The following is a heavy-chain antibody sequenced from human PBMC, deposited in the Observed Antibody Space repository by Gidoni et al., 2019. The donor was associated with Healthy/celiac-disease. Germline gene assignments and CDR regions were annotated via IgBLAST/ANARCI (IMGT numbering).Heavy chain of an antibody. V-gene: IGHV3-21*01. CDR2: ISSSSSYI. Sequence: EVQLVESGGGLVKPGGSLRLSCAASGFTFSSHSMNWVRQAPGKGLEWVSSISSSSSYIYYADSVKGRFTISRDNAKNSLYLQMNSLRAEDTAVYYCARVKAHSSSWYRPSGAFDIWGQGTMVTVSS. CDR1: GFTFSSHS. D-gene: IGHD6-13*01. J-gene: IGHJ3*02. CDR3: ARVKAHSSSWYRPSGAFDI.